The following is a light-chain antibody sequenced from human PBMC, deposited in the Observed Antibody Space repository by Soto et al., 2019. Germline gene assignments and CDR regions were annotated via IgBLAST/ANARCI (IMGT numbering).Light chain of an antibody. CDR1: SSDVGGYNY. V-gene: IGLV2-14*01. Sequence: SALTQPASVSGSPGQSITISCTGTSSDVGGYNYVSWYQQRPGKAPKLMIYDVGNRPSGVSNRFSGSKSGNTASLTISGLQAEDEADYYCSSYTSSSTLYVFGTGTKVTFL. CDR2: DVG. J-gene: IGLJ1*01. CDR3: SSYTSSSTLYV.